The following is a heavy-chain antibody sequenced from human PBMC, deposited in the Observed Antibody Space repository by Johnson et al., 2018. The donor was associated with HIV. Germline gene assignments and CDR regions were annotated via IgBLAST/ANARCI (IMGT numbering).Heavy chain of an antibody. CDR2: ISFDGGDK. J-gene: IGHJ3*02. CDR3: AKERRAPRAFDI. CDR1: GFTFRSYA. V-gene: IGHV3-30*18. Sequence: VQLVESGGGLVQPGGSLRLSCAASGFTFRSYAMHWVRQAPGKGLECVAVISFDGGDKYYADSVKGRFTISRDNSKSTFFLQMNILTPEDTGVYYCAKERRAPRAFDIWGQGTMVTVSS.